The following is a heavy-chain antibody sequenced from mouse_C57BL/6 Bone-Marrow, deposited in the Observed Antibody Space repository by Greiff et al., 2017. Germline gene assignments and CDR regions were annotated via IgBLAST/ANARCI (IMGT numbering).Heavy chain of an antibody. Sequence: VKLQQPGAELVKPGASVKMSCKASGYTFTSYWITWVKQRPGQGLEWIGDIYPGSGSTNYNEKFKSKATLTVDTSSSTAYMQLSSLTSEDSAVYSCAREDGYYGLGFDYWGQGTTLTVSS. CDR2: IYPGSGST. CDR1: GYTFTSYW. V-gene: IGHV1-55*01. D-gene: IGHD2-3*01. CDR3: AREDGYYGLGFDY. J-gene: IGHJ2*01.